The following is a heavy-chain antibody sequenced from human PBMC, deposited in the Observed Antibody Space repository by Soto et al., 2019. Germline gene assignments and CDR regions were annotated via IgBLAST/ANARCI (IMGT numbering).Heavy chain of an antibody. Sequence: SETLSPTCAVYGGSFSGYYWSWRRQPPEKGLEWIGEINNSGSTNYNPSLKSRVTISVDTSKNQFSLKLSSVTAADTAVYYCARQRRECFGEENDAFDIWGQGTMVTVSS. V-gene: IGHV4-34*01. D-gene: IGHD3-10*01. J-gene: IGHJ3*02. CDR2: INNSGST. CDR3: ARQRRECFGEENDAFDI. CDR1: GGSFSGYY.